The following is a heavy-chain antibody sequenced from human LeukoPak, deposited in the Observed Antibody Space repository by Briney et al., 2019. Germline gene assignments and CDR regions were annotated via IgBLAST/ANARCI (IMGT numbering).Heavy chain of an antibody. CDR2: ISGSGGST. CDR3: ARADCSGGSCYSSSYFDY. Sequence: GGSLRLSCAASGFTFNSYAMSWVRQAPGKGLEWVSAISGSGGSTYYADSVEGRFTISRDNSKNTLYLQMNSLRAEDTAVYYCARADCSGGSCYSSSYFDYWGQGTLVTVSS. CDR1: GFTFNSYA. J-gene: IGHJ4*02. V-gene: IGHV3-23*01. D-gene: IGHD2-15*01.